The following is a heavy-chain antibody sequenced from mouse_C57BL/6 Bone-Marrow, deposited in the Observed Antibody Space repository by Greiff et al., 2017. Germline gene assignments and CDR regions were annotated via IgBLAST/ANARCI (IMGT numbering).Heavy chain of an antibody. D-gene: IGHD1-1*01. CDR1: GYTFTSYW. CDR3: AREEATVVGYFDV. CDR2: IDPSDSET. J-gene: IGHJ1*03. V-gene: IGHV1-52*01. Sequence: QVQLQQPGAELVRPGSSVKLSCKASGYTFTSYWMHWVKQRPIQGLEWIGKIDPSDSETHYNQKFKDKATLTVDKSSSTAYMQLSSLTSEDSAVYYCAREEATVVGYFDVWGTGTTVTVSS.